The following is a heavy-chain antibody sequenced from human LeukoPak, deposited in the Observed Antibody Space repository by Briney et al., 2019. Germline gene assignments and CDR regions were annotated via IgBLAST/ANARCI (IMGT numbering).Heavy chain of an antibody. V-gene: IGHV3-9*01. Sequence: GGSLRLSCAASGFTFSNYWMHWVRQAPGKGLEWVSGISWNSGSIGYADSVKGRYTISRDNAKNSLYLQMNSLRAEDTALYYCAKLGGRSSGWYDFDYWGQGTLVTVSS. J-gene: IGHJ4*02. D-gene: IGHD6-19*01. CDR1: GFTFSNYW. CDR2: ISWNSGSI. CDR3: AKLGGRSSGWYDFDY.